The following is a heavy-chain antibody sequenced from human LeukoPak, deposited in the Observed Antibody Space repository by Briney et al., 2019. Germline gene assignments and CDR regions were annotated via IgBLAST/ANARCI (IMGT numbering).Heavy chain of an antibody. CDR3: AREPHYDLLTGNNWYFDL. J-gene: IGHJ2*01. V-gene: IGHV4-39*01. D-gene: IGHD3-9*01. CDR2: VYDSRSS. CDR1: GGSISRSSFY. Sequence: SETLSLTCIVSGGSISRSSFYWGWLRQPPGMELEWIGSVYDSRSSYYDPSLQSRVTISVDTSKNQFSLKLSSVTAADTAVYYCAREPHYDLLTGNNWYFDLWGRGTLVTVSS.